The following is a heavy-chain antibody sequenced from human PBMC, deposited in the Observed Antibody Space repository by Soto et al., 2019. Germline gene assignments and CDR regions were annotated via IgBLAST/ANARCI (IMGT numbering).Heavy chain of an antibody. CDR3: ARDPCYFDRSSDFYY. J-gene: IGHJ4*02. CDR1: GLTFSTYG. V-gene: IGHV3-21*01. D-gene: IGHD3-22*01. Sequence: GGSLRLSCAASGLTFSTYGMNWVRQAPGKGLEWVSSISSGGEYFDYADSVKGRLTISRDNAKDSLFLQMNRLRAEDTAFYYCARDPCYFDRSSDFYYWGLGALVPVSA. CDR2: ISSGGEYF.